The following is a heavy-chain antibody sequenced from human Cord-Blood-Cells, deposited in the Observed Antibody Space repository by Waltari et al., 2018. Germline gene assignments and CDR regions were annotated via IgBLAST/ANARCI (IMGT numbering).Heavy chain of an antibody. CDR1: GGSFSGYY. CDR3: ARARPNSSSWYYYYYMDV. CDR2: INHSGST. Sequence: QVQLQQWGAGLLKPSETLSLTCAVYGGSFSGYYWSWIRQPPGKGLEWFGEINHSGSTNYNPSLKSRVTISVDTSKNQFSLKLSSVTAADTAVYYCARARPNSSSWYYYYYMDVWGKGTTVTVSS. J-gene: IGHJ6*03. V-gene: IGHV4-34*01. D-gene: IGHD6-13*01.